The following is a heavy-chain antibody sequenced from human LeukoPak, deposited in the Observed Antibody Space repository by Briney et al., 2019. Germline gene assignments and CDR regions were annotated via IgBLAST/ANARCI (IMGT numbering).Heavy chain of an antibody. CDR1: SGSVSSGSYY. CDR3: ARDHGGNWFDP. Sequence: PSETLSLTCTVSSGSVSSGSYYWSWLRQPPGKGLEWIGYNYYHGRTNYNPSLKSRVTISIDTSKNQFSLRLTSVTAADTAVYYCARDHGGNWFDPWGQGTLVTVSS. V-gene: IGHV4-61*01. J-gene: IGHJ5*02. CDR2: NYYHGRT. D-gene: IGHD3-10*01.